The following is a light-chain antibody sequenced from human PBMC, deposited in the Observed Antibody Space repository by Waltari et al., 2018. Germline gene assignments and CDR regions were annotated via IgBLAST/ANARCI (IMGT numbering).Light chain of an antibody. V-gene: IGLV2-11*01. CDR2: DVH. Sequence: QSALTQPRSVSGSPGQSVTVSCTGTSSDVGGYDFVSWYQQYPGKATKLIIYDVHKRPPGVPDRFSGSKSGNTASLTIFGLLNDDEADYYCCSYAGADTSVLFGGGTTLTVL. J-gene: IGLJ2*01. CDR1: SSDVGGYDF. CDR3: CSYAGADTSVL.